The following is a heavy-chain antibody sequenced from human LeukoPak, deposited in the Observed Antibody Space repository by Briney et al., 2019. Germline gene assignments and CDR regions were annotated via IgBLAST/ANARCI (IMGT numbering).Heavy chain of an antibody. D-gene: IGHD3-9*01. V-gene: IGHV3-9*01. Sequence: GGSLRLSCAASGFTFDDYAMHWVRQAPGKGLEWVSGISWNSGSIGYADSVKGRFTISRDNAKNSLYLQMNSLRAEDTALYYCARGVNYDILTGYYPGSSPFDYWGQGTLVTVSS. CDR3: ARGVNYDILTGYYPGSSPFDY. J-gene: IGHJ4*02. CDR2: ISWNSGSI. CDR1: GFTFDDYA.